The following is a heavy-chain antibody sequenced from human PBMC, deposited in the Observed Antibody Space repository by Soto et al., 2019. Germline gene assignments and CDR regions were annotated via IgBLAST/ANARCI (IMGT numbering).Heavy chain of an antibody. CDR3: ARGVPAVDAFDI. V-gene: IGHV1-69*05. CDR1: GGTFSSYA. CDR2: IIPICGTA. D-gene: IGHD2-2*01. J-gene: IGHJ3*02. Sequence: ASVKVSCKASGGTFSSYAISWVRQAPGQGLEWMGGIIPICGTANYAQKFQGRVTMTRNTSISTAYMELSSLRSEDTAVYYCARGVPAVDAFDIWGQGTMVTVSS.